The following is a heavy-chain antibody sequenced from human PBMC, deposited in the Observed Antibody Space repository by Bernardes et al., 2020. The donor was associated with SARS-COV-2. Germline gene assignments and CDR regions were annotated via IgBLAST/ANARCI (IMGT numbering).Heavy chain of an antibody. CDR3: AAVEGLLWFGDTVRPDY. CDR2: IVVVSGNT. V-gene: IGHV1-58*01. D-gene: IGHD3-10*01. CDR1: GFTFTSSA. J-gene: IGHJ4*02. Sequence: SVKVSCKASGFTFTSSAVQWVRQARGQRLEWIGWIVVVSGNTNYAQKFQERVTITRDMSTSTAYMELSSLRSEDTAVYYCAAVEGLLWFGDTVRPDYWGQGTLVTVSS.